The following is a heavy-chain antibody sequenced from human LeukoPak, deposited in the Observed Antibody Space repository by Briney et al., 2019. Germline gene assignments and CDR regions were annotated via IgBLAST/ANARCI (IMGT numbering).Heavy chain of an antibody. CDR2: ISYDGSNK. Sequence: RTGRSLRLSCAASGFTFSSYGMHWVRQAPGKGLEWVAVISYDGSNKYYADSVKGRFTISRDNSKNTLYLHMNSLRAEDTAVYYCARERGIVVVPAARGYFDYWGQGTLVTVSS. D-gene: IGHD2-2*01. V-gene: IGHV3-30*03. CDR3: ARERGIVVVPAARGYFDY. CDR1: GFTFSSYG. J-gene: IGHJ4*02.